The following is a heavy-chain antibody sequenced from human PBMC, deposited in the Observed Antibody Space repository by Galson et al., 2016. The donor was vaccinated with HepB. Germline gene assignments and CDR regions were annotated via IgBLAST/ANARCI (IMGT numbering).Heavy chain of an antibody. CDR1: GGSISSYY. J-gene: IGHJ3*02. D-gene: IGHD5-12*01. CDR3: ARDRHYACSGYDSDAYDN. V-gene: IGHV4-59*01. CDR2: IYYSGST. Sequence: SETLSLTCTVSGGSISSYYWSWIRQPPEKGLEWIGYIYYSGSTNYNPSLKTRVTISVDTSRNQFSLKLNSVTAADTAVYYCARDRHYACSGYDSDAYDNWGQGTMVTVSS.